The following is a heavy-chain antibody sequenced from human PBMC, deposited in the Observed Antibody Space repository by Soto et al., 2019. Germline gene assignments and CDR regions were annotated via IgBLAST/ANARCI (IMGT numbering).Heavy chain of an antibody. J-gene: IGHJ5*02. D-gene: IGHD2-15*01. CDR1: GGSISDISYC. CDR3: ARHKSGSDWLDP. CDR2: MFYSGAT. Sequence: SETLSLTCTVSGGSISDISYCWGWIRQPPGKGLQWIGCMFYSGATYYNPSLKNRVTLSVDTSNNEFSLKLVSVTAPDTAVYYCARHKSGSDWLDPWGPGTLLTV. V-gene: IGHV4-39*01.